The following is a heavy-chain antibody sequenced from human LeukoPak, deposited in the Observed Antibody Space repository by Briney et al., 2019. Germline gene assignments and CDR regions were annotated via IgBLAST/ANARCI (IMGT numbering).Heavy chain of an antibody. CDR1: GFTFSRHG. CDR2: IRYDASDK. J-gene: IGHJ4*02. CDR3: AKDKAFLAGYFDY. Sequence: GGSLRLSCAASGFTFSRHGMHWVRQAPGKGLEWVAFIRYDASDKYYADSVKGRFTISRDNSKNTLYLQMNSLRAEDTAVYYCAKDKAFLAGYFDYWGQGNLVTVSS. V-gene: IGHV3-30*02.